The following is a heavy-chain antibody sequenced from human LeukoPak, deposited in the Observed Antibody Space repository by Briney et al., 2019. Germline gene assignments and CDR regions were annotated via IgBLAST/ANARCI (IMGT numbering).Heavy chain of an antibody. J-gene: IGHJ4*02. CDR1: GFTFSNYA. Sequence: GGSLRLSCAASGFTFSNYAMHWGRPAPGKGLEWGAVISYDGSNKYYADSVKGRFTISRDNSKNTLYLQMNSLRAEDTAVYYCAKDRAGRYFDWLLDYWGQGTLVTVSS. D-gene: IGHD3-9*01. CDR3: AKDRAGRYFDWLLDY. CDR2: ISYDGSNK. V-gene: IGHV3-30-3*01.